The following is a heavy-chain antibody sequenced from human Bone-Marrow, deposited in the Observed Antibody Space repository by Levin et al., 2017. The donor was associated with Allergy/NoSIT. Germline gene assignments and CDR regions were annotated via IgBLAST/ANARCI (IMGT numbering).Heavy chain of an antibody. CDR3: ARVYSYESGIDV. J-gene: IGHJ6*02. V-gene: IGHV1-2*02. CDR2: INPNSGGT. D-gene: IGHD5-18*01. Sequence: ASVKVSCKASGYTFTGYYMHWVRQAPGQGLEWMGWINPNSGGTNYAQKFQGRVTMTRDTSISTAYMELSRLRSDDTAVYYCARVYSYESGIDVWGQGTTVTVSS. CDR1: GYTFTGYY.